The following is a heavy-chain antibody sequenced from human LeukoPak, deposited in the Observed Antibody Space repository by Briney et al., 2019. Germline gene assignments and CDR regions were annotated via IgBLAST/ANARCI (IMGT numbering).Heavy chain of an antibody. D-gene: IGHD3-22*01. CDR2: ISAYNGNT. Sequence: GASVKVSCKASGGTFSSYAISWVRQAPGQGLEWMGWISAYNGNTNYAQKLQGRVTMTTDTSTSTAYMELRSLRSDDTAVYYCARVKLGYYDSSGYYCYFDYWGQGTLVTVSS. CDR3: ARVKLGYYDSSGYYCYFDY. J-gene: IGHJ4*02. CDR1: GGTFSSYA. V-gene: IGHV1-18*01.